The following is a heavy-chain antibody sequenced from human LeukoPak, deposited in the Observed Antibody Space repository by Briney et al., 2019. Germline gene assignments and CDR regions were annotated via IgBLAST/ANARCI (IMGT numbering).Heavy chain of an antibody. CDR1: GGTFSSYA. Sequence: ASVKVSCKASGGTFSSYAISWVRQAPGQGLEWMGGIIPIFGTANYAQKFQGRVTITADKSTSTAYMELSSLRSEDTAVYYCAGVWGYCGSGSYYNVDWGQGTLVTVSS. CDR3: AGVWGYCGSGSYYNVD. V-gene: IGHV1-69*06. J-gene: IGHJ4*02. CDR2: IIPIFGTA. D-gene: IGHD3-10*01.